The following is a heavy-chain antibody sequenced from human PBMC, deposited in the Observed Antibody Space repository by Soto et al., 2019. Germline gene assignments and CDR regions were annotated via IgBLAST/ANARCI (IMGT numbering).Heavy chain of an antibody. V-gene: IGHV4-61*08. CDR3: ARVNYGDYYYGMDV. D-gene: IGHD4-17*01. CDR2: ISYTGSA. J-gene: IGHJ6*02. Sequence: PSETLSLTCTVSGGSISSGGYYWSWIRQHPGKGLEWIGYISYTGSANYNASLKSRPTISVDTSKNQFSLKLSSVTAADTALYYCARVNYGDYYYGMDVWGQGTTVTVSS. CDR1: GGSISSGGYY.